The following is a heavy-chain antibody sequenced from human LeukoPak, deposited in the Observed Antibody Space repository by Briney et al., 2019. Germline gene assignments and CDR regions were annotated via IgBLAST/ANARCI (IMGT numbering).Heavy chain of an antibody. J-gene: IGHJ5*02. D-gene: IGHD3-10*01. V-gene: IGHV3-66*02. Sequence: GGSLRLSCAASGFTVSQNYMSWVRQAPGRGLEWVSLIYADGTTHYADSVKGRFTISRDNSKNTVYLQMDSVRPEDTAVYYCARDRAGTQAWVEFDPWGQGTLVTVSS. CDR3: ARDRAGTQAWVEFDP. CDR1: GFTVSQNY. CDR2: IYADGTT.